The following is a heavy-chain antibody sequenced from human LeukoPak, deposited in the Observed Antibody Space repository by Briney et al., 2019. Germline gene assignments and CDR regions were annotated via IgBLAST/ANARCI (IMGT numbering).Heavy chain of an antibody. CDR3: ARGRNWVDP. Sequence: SETLSLTCPVSGASISSSYWSGIRQPPGKGLEWIGYIDHSGSSDYNPSLKSRVTMSVDTSKNQFSLKVSSVTAADTAVYYCARGRNWVDPWGQGTPVTVSS. V-gene: IGHV4-59*01. CDR1: GASISSSY. CDR2: IDHSGSS. J-gene: IGHJ5*02.